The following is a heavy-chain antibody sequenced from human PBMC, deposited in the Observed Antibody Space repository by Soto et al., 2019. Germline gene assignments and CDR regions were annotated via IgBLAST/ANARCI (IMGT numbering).Heavy chain of an antibody. J-gene: IGHJ4*02. CDR1: GGSISSGGYS. CDR2: IYHSGST. Sequence: KPSETLSLTCAVSGGSISSGGYSWSWIRQPPGKGLEWIGYIYHSGSTYYNPSLKSRVTISVDRSKNQFSLKLSSVTAADTAVYYCARAGVPMVRGVINYFDYWGQGTLVTVSS. D-gene: IGHD3-10*01. CDR3: ARAGVPMVRGVINYFDY. V-gene: IGHV4-30-2*01.